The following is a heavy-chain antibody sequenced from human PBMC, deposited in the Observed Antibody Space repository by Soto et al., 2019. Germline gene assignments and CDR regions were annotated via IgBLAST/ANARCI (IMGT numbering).Heavy chain of an antibody. D-gene: IGHD6-13*01. V-gene: IGHV3-23*01. J-gene: IGHJ4*02. CDR3: VKDRHGSTIRHFDS. CDR1: GFTFSSFS. CDR2: SGGFGGAT. Sequence: EVQLLESGGGLVQPGGSLRLSCAASGFTFSSFSMSWVRQAPGGGLEWVAGSGGFGGATAYADSVKGRFSISRDNSKDTLFLQMNSLRAEDTAVYYCVKDRHGSTIRHFDSWGQGTLVTVSS.